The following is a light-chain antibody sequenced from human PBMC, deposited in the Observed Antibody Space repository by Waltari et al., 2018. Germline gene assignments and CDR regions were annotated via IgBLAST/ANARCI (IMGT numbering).Light chain of an antibody. V-gene: IGLV1-40*01. CDR3: QSYDSSLSTSV. CDR1: RSDIGTVYD. J-gene: IGLJ2*01. Sequence: SVLTQPPSVSGTPGQRVTISCTGSRSDIGTVYDFHWYQQLPGTAPKPLIYGTTNRPSGVPDRFSGSKSGTSASLAITGLQAEDEADYYCQSYDSSLSTSVFGGGTKLTVL. CDR2: GTT.